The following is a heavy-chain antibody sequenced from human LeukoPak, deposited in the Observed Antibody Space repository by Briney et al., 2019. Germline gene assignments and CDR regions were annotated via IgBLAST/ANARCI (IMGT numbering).Heavy chain of an antibody. J-gene: IGHJ4*02. CDR1: GFTFDDYA. CDR3: AKGRKLGYCSGGSCYSAFDY. D-gene: IGHD2-15*01. V-gene: IGHV3-9*01. CDR2: ISWNSGSI. Sequence: GGSLRLSCAASGFTFDDYAMHWVRQAPGKGLEWVSGISWNSGSIGYADSVKGRFTISRDNAKNSLYLQMNSLRAEDTALYYCAKGRKLGYCSGGSCYSAFDYWGQGTLVTVSS.